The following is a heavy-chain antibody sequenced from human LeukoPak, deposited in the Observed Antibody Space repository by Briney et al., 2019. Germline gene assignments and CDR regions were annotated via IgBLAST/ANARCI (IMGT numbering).Heavy chain of an antibody. J-gene: IGHJ4*02. CDR1: GGSFSSYY. Sequence: SETLSLTCAVYGGSFSSYYWSWIRQPPGKGLEWIGYIYYSGSTNYNPSLKSRVTISVDTSKNQFSLKLSSVTAADTAVYYCARQNYDFWSGWAVGFDYWGQGTLVTVSS. CDR2: IYYSGST. CDR3: ARQNYDFWSGWAVGFDY. D-gene: IGHD3-3*01. V-gene: IGHV4-59*08.